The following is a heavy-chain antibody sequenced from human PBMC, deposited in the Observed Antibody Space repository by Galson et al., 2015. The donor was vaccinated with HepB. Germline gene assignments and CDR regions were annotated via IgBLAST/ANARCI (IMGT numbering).Heavy chain of an antibody. CDR1: GFPFSRYG. V-gene: IGHV3-30*18. CDR2: ISYDGSTT. Sequence: SLRLSCAASGFPFSRYGMHWVRQAPGKGLAWVAVISYDGSTTYYADSVKGRFTISRDNSKNTLYLQLNSLRAEDTAVYYCAKDVGYCSGGSCYWPLGWYYYYGMDVWGQGTTVTVSS. J-gene: IGHJ6*02. CDR3: AKDVGYCSGGSCYWPLGWYYYYGMDV. D-gene: IGHD2-15*01.